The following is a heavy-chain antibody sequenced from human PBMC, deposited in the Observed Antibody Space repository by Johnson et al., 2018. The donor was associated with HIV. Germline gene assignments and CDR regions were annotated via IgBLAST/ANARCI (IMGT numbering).Heavy chain of an antibody. CDR2: ISSSGSTI. Sequence: QVQLVESGGGLVQPGGSLRLSCAASGFTVSSNYMSWVRQAPGKGLEWVSYISSSGSTIYYADSVKGRFTISRDNAKNSLYLQMNSPRAEDTAVYYCAKVGTGYSSSSVGAFDIWGQGTVVTVSS. CDR1: GFTVSSNY. CDR3: AKVGTGYSSSSVGAFDI. J-gene: IGHJ3*02. V-gene: IGHV3-11*04. D-gene: IGHD6-13*01.